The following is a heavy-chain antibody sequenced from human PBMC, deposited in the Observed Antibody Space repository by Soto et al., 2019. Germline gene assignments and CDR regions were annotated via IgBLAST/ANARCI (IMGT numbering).Heavy chain of an antibody. J-gene: IGHJ6*02. CDR2: ISSSSSYI. CDR1: GFTFSSYS. CDR3: ARQLLWFGDTYYGMDV. D-gene: IGHD3-10*01. V-gene: IGHV3-21*01. Sequence: EVQLVESGGGLVKPGGSLRLSCAASGFTFSSYSMNWVRQAPGKGLEWVSSISSSSSYIYYADSVKGRFTISRDNAKNSLYLQMNSLRAEDTSVYYCARQLLWFGDTYYGMDVWGQGTTVPVSS.